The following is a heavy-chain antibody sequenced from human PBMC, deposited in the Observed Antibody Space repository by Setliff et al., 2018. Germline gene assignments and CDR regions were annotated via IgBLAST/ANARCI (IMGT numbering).Heavy chain of an antibody. Sequence: LRLSCAASRFTFSGSSMHWVRQAPGKGLEWVAVISFDGSNKYYADSVKGRFTISRDSSRNTLYLQMNSLRAEDTAVYYCASSGGNWHFDLWGRGTLVTV. D-gene: IGHD2-15*01. CDR3: ASSGGNWHFDL. J-gene: IGHJ2*01. CDR2: ISFDGSNK. V-gene: IGHV3-30*04. CDR1: RFTFSGSS.